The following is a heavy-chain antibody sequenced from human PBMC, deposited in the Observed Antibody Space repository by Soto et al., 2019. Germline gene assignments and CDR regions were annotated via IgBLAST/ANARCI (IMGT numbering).Heavy chain of an antibody. CDR2: IRGGGDGT. CDR1: GFTFTSYA. CDR3: AKARCTTSNCYVPDY. Sequence: GGSLRLSCAASGFTFTSYAMNWVRQAPGKGLEWVSAIRGGGDGTYYADSVKGRFTISRDNSQNTLFLQMNSLRAEDTAVYYCAKARCTTSNCYVPDYWGQGTLVTVSS. J-gene: IGHJ4*02. D-gene: IGHD2-8*01. V-gene: IGHV3-23*01.